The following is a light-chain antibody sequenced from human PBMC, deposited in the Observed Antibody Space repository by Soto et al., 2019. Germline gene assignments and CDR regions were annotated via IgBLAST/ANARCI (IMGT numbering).Light chain of an antibody. Sequence: DIQMTQSPSTLSASVGDRVTMTCRASEFISDWLAWYQQKPGQAPKLLIYDASTLESGVPGRFSGSGVGTHFTLTISGLQPEDFATYHCQHYNSYSRAFGQGTKVDI. J-gene: IGKJ1*01. CDR1: EFISDW. CDR3: QHYNSYSRA. CDR2: DAS. V-gene: IGKV1-5*01.